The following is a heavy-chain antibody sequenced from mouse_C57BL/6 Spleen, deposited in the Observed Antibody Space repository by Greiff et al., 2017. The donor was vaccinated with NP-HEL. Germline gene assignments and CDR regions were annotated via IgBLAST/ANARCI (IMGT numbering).Heavy chain of an antibody. V-gene: IGHV1-55*01. J-gene: IGHJ4*01. Sequence: QVQLQQPGAELVKPGASVKMSCKASGYTFTSYWITWVKQRPGQGLEWIGDIYPGSGSTNYNEKFKSKATLTVDTSSSPAYMQLSSLTSEDSAVYYCAREGTVEGAMDYWGQGTSVTVSS. CDR2: IYPGSGST. D-gene: IGHD1-1*01. CDR3: AREGTVEGAMDY. CDR1: GYTFTSYW.